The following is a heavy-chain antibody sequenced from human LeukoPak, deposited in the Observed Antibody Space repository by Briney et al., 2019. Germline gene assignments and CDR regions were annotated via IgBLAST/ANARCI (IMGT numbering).Heavy chain of an antibody. CDR3: AKDRECSSRRGAFDI. D-gene: IGHD6-6*01. V-gene: IGHV3-33*06. CDR1: GFTFSSYG. CDR2: IWYDGSNK. J-gene: IGHJ3*02. Sequence: GGSLRLSCAASGFTFSSYGMHWVRQAPGKGLEWVAVIWYDGSNKYYADSVKGRFTISRDNSKNTLYLQMNSLRAEDTAVYYCAKDRECSSRRGAFDIWGQGTMVTVSS.